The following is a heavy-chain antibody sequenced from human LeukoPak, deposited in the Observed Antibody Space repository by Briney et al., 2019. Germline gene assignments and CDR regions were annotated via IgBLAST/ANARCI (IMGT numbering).Heavy chain of an antibody. CDR3: ARRGFYFYGLDV. J-gene: IGHJ6*02. Sequence: DSTQINHKKSGRRFSKEWVNRVLQMAWKRLEWMGRIDPSDSYTNYSPSFQGHVTISADKSISTAYLQWSSLKASDTAMYYCARRGFYFYGLDVWGQGTTVTVSS. V-gene: IGHV5-10-1*01. CDR1: GRRFSKEW. CDR2: IDPSDSYT.